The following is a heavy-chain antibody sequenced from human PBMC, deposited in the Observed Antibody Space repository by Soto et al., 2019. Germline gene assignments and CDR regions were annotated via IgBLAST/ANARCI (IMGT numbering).Heavy chain of an antibody. CDR1: GYPFTSYG. Sequence: XSVKVACKASGYPFTSYGISWGRQAPGQGLEWMGWISAYNGNTNYAQKLQGRVTMTTDTSTSTAYMELRSLRSDDTAVYYCARDNPQQRPGHWFDPCGQRTLVTVSS. CDR3: ARDNPQQRPGHWFDP. D-gene: IGHD6-25*01. V-gene: IGHV1-18*01. CDR2: ISAYNGNT. J-gene: IGHJ5*02.